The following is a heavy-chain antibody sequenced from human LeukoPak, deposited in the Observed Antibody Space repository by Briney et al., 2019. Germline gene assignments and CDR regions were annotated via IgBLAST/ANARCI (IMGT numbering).Heavy chain of an antibody. Sequence: GGALSLSCAASGFTFSSYWMHWVRQAPGKGLVWVSRISSDGSSTNYANSVMGRFTVSRDNAENTLFLQMNSLRAEDTAVYYCATLGSYFDYWGQGTLVTVSP. J-gene: IGHJ4*02. CDR1: GFTFSSYW. CDR2: ISSDGSST. CDR3: ATLGSYFDY. D-gene: IGHD3-10*01. V-gene: IGHV3-74*01.